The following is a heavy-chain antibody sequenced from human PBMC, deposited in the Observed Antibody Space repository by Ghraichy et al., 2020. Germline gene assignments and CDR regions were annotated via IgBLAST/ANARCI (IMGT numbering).Heavy chain of an antibody. J-gene: IGHJ6*02. V-gene: IGHV3-23*01. CDR2: ISGSGGTT. Sequence: GESLNISCAASGFLFSSYAMSWVRQAPGKGLEWVSFISGSGGTTFYTDSVRGRFTISRDNSKNIVYLQINSLRAEDTAVYFCAKGRGYTDSSGYRALDVWGQGTPVTVFS. D-gene: IGHD3-22*01. CDR3: AKGRGYTDSSGYRALDV. CDR1: GFLFSSYA.